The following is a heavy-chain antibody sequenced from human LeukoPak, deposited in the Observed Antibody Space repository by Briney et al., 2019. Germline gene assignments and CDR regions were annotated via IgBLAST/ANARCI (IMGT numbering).Heavy chain of an antibody. CDR1: GFTFSTYA. J-gene: IGHJ4*02. D-gene: IGHD3-3*01. Sequence: GGSLTLSCAASGFTFSTYAMSWVRQAPGKGLEWIATISGSATGGNTYYAGSVKGRFTISRDNSKNTLFLQMTSLTAEDTAVYYCTKKSPFGGVDYWGQGTLVTFSS. CDR3: TKKSPFGGVDY. CDR2: ISGSATGGNT. V-gene: IGHV3-23*01.